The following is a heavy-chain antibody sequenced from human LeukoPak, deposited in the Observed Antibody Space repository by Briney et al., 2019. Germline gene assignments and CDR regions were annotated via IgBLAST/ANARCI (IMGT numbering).Heavy chain of an antibody. V-gene: IGHV3-23*01. D-gene: IGHD1-14*01. CDR1: GFTFSSYA. Sequence: GSLRLSCAASGFTFSSYAMSWVRQAPGKGLKGVSAISGSGGSTYYADSVKGRFTISRDNSKNTLYLQMNSLRAEDTAVYYCAKDSLTLGTRSGIFDYWGQGTLVTVSS. J-gene: IGHJ4*02. CDR3: AKDSLTLGTRSGIFDY. CDR2: ISGSGGST.